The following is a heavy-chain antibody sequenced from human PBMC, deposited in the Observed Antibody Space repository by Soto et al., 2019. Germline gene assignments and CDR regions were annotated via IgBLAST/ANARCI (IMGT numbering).Heavy chain of an antibody. Sequence: QVQLVQSGAEVKKPGASVKVSCKASGYTFTGYYMHWVRQAPGQGLEWMGWINPNSGGTNYAQKFPGWVTMTRDTSISTAYMELSRLRSDDTAVYYCARAGYCSSTSCYSALDYWGQGTLVTVSS. CDR3: ARAGYCSSTSCYSALDY. CDR1: GYTFTGYY. CDR2: INPNSGGT. J-gene: IGHJ4*02. D-gene: IGHD2-2*03. V-gene: IGHV1-2*04.